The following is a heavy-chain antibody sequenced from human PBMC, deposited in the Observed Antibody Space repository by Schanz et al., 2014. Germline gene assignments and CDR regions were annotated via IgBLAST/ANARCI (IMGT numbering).Heavy chain of an antibody. CDR1: GDSISSSGSY. V-gene: IGHV4-31*03. J-gene: IGHJ3*02. CDR3: ARERDALDI. Sequence: QVQLQQSGPGLVKPSQTLSLTCTVSGDSISSSGSYWTWIRQHPGKGLEWIGYIYYRGSTYYNPSLKSRVTISTDIARNQFSLRLKSVTAADTALYYCARERDALDIWGQGTMVIVSS. CDR2: IYYRGST.